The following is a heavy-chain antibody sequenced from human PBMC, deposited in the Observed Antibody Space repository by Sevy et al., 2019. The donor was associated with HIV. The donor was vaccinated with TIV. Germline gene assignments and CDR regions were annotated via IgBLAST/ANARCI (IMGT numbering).Heavy chain of an antibody. Sequence: ASVKVSCKASGGTFSSYAISWVRQAPGQGLEWMGGIIPIFGTANYAKKFQGRVTITADESTSTAYMELSSLRSEDTAVYYCARAYSTTGTTGSNWFDPWGQGTLVTVSS. CDR1: GGTFSSYA. V-gene: IGHV1-69*13. CDR3: ARAYSTTGTTGSNWFDP. J-gene: IGHJ5*02. D-gene: IGHD1-1*01. CDR2: IIPIFGTA.